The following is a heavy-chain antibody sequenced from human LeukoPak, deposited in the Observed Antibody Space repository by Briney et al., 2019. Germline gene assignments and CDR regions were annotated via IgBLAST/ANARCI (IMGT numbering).Heavy chain of an antibody. CDR1: EFTFSSYG. Sequence: GGCLRLSCAASEFTFSSYGMSWVRQAPGKGLEWVSSISGSGGSTQYADSVQGRFAISRDNSKNTLYLQMNSLRAEDTAVYYCAKDSITPGPFDYWGQGTLVTVSS. CDR3: AKDSITPGPFDY. CDR2: ISGSGGST. V-gene: IGHV3-23*01. J-gene: IGHJ4*02. D-gene: IGHD2-15*01.